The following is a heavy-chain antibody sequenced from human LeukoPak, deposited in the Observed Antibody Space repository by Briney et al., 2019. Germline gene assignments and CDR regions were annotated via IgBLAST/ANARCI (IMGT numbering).Heavy chain of an antibody. V-gene: IGHV3-15*01. Sequence: VSGFTFSNAWLGWVRQAPGTGLEWVGRIRSKTEGETTDSAAPVTGRFTISRDDSKKTPYLQMNSLYTEDAAVYYDSTDNYYYEGSGYFDYWGQGTLVTVSS. CDR2: IRSKTEGETT. CDR1: GFTFSNAW. D-gene: IGHD3-22*01. CDR3: STDNYYYEGSGYFDY. J-gene: IGHJ4*02.